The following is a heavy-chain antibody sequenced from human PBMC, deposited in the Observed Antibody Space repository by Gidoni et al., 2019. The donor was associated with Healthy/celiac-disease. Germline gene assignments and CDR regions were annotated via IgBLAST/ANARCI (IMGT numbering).Heavy chain of an antibody. D-gene: IGHD3-9*01. CDR1: GYTFTSYG. J-gene: IGHJ5*02. CDR3: ARVIFAGRLDGWFDP. Sequence: QVQLVQSGAEVTKPGASVQVSCKASGYTFTSYGISWVRPAPGQGLEWMGWISAYNGNTNYAQKLQGRVTMTTDTSTSTAYMELRSLRSDDTAVYYCARVIFAGRLDGWFDPWGQGTLVTVSS. CDR2: ISAYNGNT. V-gene: IGHV1-18*01.